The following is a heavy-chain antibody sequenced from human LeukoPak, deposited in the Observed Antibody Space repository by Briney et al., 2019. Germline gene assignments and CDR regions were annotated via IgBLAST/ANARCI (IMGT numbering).Heavy chain of an antibody. CDR2: ISGSGGTT. D-gene: IGHD3-3*01. CDR1: GFTFSSYA. CDR3: VKRHYDFWSGYQNQMYYFDY. V-gene: IGHV3-23*01. Sequence: GGSLRLSCAASGFTFSSYAMSWVRQAPEKGLEWVSAISGSGGTTYYADSVKGRFIISRDNSKNTLYLQMNSLRAEDTAVYYCVKRHYDFWSGYQNQMYYFDYWGQGALVTVSS. J-gene: IGHJ4*02.